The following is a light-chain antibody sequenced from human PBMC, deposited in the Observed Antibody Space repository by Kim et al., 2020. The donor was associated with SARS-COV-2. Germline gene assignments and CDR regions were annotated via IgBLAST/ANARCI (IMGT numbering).Light chain of an antibody. CDR1: RGSCARSY. V-gene: IGLV6-57*03. J-gene: IGLJ2*01. Sequence: GKTVTFSCTRSRGSCARSYVQWYQQRPGSAPTTVIFEDNQRPSGVPDRFSGSIDSSSNSASLTISGLKTEDEAVYYCQSYDSNNWIFGGGTQLTVL. CDR2: EDN. CDR3: QSYDSNNWI.